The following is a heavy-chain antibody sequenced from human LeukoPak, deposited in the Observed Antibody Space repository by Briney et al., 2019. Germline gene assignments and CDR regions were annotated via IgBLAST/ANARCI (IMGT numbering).Heavy chain of an antibody. V-gene: IGHV3-23*01. Sequence: SADGGSTCYADSVRGRFIISRDNSKNTLYLQMNSLRVDDTAVYYCAGYSYTRGFDPWGQGTLVIVSS. J-gene: IGHJ5*02. CDR3: AGYSYTRGFDP. D-gene: IGHD3-10*01. CDR2: SADGGST.